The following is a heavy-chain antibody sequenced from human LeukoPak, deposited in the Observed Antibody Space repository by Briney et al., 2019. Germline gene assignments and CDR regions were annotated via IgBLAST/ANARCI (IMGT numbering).Heavy chain of an antibody. V-gene: IGHV1-8*01. J-gene: IGHJ4*02. CDR2: MNPNSGNT. CDR1: GYTFTSYD. D-gene: IGHD4-17*01. Sequence: ASVKVSCKASGYTFTSYDINWVRQATGQGLEWMGWMNPNSGNTGYAQKFQGRVTMTRNTSISTAYMELSSLRSEDTAVYYCARPEYGDYVLDYWGQGTLVTVSS. CDR3: ARPEYGDYVLDY.